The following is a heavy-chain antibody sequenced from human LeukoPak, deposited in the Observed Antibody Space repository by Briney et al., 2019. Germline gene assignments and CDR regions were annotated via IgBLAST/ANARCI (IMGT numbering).Heavy chain of an antibody. CDR3: AELGITMIGGV. D-gene: IGHD3-10*01. Sequence: GGSLRLSCAASGFTFSSYWMTWVRQAPGKGLEWVANIKQDGREKYYVDSVKGRFTIPRDNAKNSLYLQMNSLRAEDTAVYYCAELGITMIGGVWGKGTTVTISS. CDR1: GFTFSSYW. J-gene: IGHJ6*04. CDR2: IKQDGREK. V-gene: IGHV3-7*01.